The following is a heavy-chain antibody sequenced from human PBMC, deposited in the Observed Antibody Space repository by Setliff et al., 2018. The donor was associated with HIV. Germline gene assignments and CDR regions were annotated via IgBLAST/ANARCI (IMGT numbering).Heavy chain of an antibody. V-gene: IGHV3-48*03. CDR1: GFTFSNYE. CDR3: ARPNYYDSSGSFDY. D-gene: IGHD3-22*01. J-gene: IGHJ4*02. Sequence: PGGSLRLSCAASGFTFSNYEMNWVRQAPGKGLEWVSYISSSGTTIYYVDSVKGRFTISRDNAKNSLYLQMNSLRAEDTAVYYCARPNYYDSSGSFDYWGQGTLVTVSS. CDR2: ISSSGTTI.